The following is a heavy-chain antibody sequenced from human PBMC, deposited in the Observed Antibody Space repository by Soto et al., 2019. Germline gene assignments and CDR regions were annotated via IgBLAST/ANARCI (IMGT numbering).Heavy chain of an antibody. J-gene: IGHJ6*02. Sequence: GASVKVSCKASGGTFSSYAISWVRQAPGQGLEWMGGIIPIFGTANYAQKFQGRVTITADESTSTAYMELSSLRSEDTAVYYCARARIAAAGDYYYYGMDVWGQGTTVTVYS. CDR3: ARARIAAAGDYYYYGMDV. V-gene: IGHV1-69*13. CDR1: GGTFSSYA. CDR2: IIPIFGTA. D-gene: IGHD6-13*01.